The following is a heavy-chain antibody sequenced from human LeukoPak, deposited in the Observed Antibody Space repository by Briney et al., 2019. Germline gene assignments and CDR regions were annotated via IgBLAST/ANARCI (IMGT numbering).Heavy chain of an antibody. CDR2: IIPIFGTA. J-gene: IGHJ4*02. D-gene: IGHD6-6*01. CDR1: GGTFSSYA. Sequence: GASVKVSCKASGGTFSSYAISWVRQAPGQGLEWMGGIIPIFGTANYAQKFQGRVTITADESTSTAYMELRSLRSDDTAVYYCARDQSVGIAARPVPVDYWGQGTLVTVSS. V-gene: IGHV1-69*13. CDR3: ARDQSVGIAARPVPVDY.